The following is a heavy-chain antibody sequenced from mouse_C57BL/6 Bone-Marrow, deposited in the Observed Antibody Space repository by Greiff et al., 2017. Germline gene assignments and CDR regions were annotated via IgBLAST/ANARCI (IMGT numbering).Heavy chain of an antibody. D-gene: IGHD2-4*01. V-gene: IGHV5-4*01. J-gene: IGHJ3*01. Sequence: EVQLVESGGGLVKPGGSLKLSCAASGFTFTSYAMSWVRQTPEKRLEWVATISDGGSSTYYPDNVKGRFTISRDKAKNKLYLQMSHLKSEDTAMYYCAREADDYGAYWGQGTLVTVSA. CDR3: AREADDYGAY. CDR2: ISDGGSST. CDR1: GFTFTSYA.